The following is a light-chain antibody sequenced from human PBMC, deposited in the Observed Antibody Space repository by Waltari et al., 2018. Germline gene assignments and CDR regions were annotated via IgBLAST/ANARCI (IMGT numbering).Light chain of an antibody. CDR2: DAS. CDR1: QEIRKY. J-gene: IGKJ2*01. CDR3: QQYDVLPYT. V-gene: IGKV1-33*01. Sequence: DVQMTQSPSSLSASVGDRVTITCQASQEIRKYLNWYQQKPGKAPNLLISDASTLRPGVPSRFSGSGSGTDVTLIISVLQPEDIATYHCQQYDVLPYTFGQGTKLEIK.